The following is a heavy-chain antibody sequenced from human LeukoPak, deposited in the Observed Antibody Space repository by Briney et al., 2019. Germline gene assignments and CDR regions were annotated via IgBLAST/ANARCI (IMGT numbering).Heavy chain of an antibody. CDR1: GFSFSAYG. V-gene: IGHV3-23*01. CDR2: ISGSGGST. CDR3: AKGDYYYGSGSYYYFDY. Sequence: PGGSLRLSCAASGFSFSAYGMNWVRQAPGKGLEWVSAISGSGGSTYYADSVKGRFTISRDNSKNTLYLQMNSLRAEDTAVYYCAKGDYYYGSGSYYYFDYWGQGTLVTVSS. J-gene: IGHJ4*02. D-gene: IGHD3-10*01.